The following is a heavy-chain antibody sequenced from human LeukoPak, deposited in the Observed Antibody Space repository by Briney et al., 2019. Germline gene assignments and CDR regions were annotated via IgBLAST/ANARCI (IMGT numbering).Heavy chain of an antibody. CDR2: INSDSGGT. D-gene: IGHD6-6*01. CDR3: ARGNIATRRGENWFDP. V-gene: IGHV1-2*02. Sequence: ASVKVSCKASGYTFTGDFIHWVRQAPGQGLEWMGWINSDSGGTNYARKFQGRVTMTRDTFISTAYMELSSLRSDDTAVFYCARGNIATRRGENWFDPWGQGTLVTVSS. CDR1: GYTFTGDF. J-gene: IGHJ5*02.